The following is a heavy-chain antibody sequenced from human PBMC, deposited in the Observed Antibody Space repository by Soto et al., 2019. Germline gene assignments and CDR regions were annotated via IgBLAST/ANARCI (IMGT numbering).Heavy chain of an antibody. CDR3: AKPLHHGYFDY. V-gene: IGHV3-30*18. D-gene: IGHD3-10*01. J-gene: IGHJ4*02. Sequence: GGSLRLSCAASGFTFSSYGMHWVRQAPGKGLEWVAVISYDGSNKYYADSVKGRFTISRDNSKNTLYLQMNSLRAEDTAVYYCAKPLHHGYFDYWGQGTLVTVSS. CDR1: GFTFSSYG. CDR2: ISYDGSNK.